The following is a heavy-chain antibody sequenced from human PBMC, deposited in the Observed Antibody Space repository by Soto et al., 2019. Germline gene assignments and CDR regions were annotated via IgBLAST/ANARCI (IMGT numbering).Heavy chain of an antibody. CDR3: ARLSVRTTVVTPPFFDC. Sequence: PSETLSLTCTVSGGSISSYYWSWIRQPPGKGLEWIGYIYYSGSTNYNPSLKSRVTISVDTSKNQFSLKLSSVTAADTAVYYCARLSVRTTVVTPPFFDCWGQGTLVTVSS. V-gene: IGHV4-59*08. CDR1: GGSISSYY. CDR2: IYYSGST. D-gene: IGHD4-17*01. J-gene: IGHJ4*02.